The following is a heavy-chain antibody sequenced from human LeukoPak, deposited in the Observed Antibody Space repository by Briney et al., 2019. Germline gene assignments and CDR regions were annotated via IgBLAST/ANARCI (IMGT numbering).Heavy chain of an antibody. Sequence: SETLSLTCGVSNYAISSGFYWGWIRQPPGKGLECIGIISYSGRTYYNPSLKSRVTISVDTSKNQFSLRLSSVTASDTAVYYCAKVNYYGSGSYHTPFDPWGQGTLVTV. CDR1: NYAISSGFY. CDR2: ISYSGRT. D-gene: IGHD3-10*01. V-gene: IGHV4-38-2*01. J-gene: IGHJ5*02. CDR3: AKVNYYGSGSYHTPFDP.